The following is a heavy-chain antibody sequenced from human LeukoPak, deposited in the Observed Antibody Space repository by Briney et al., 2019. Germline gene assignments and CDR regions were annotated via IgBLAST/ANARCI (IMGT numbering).Heavy chain of an antibody. CDR1: GFTFSSYG. Sequence: PGGSLRLSCAASGFTFSSYGMHWVRQAPGKGLEWVAVIWYDGSNKYYADSVKGRFTISRDNSKNTLYLQMNSLRAEDTAVYYCARSLGGAVTTEAFAYWGQGTLVTVSS. D-gene: IGHD4-17*01. V-gene: IGHV3-33*01. CDR2: IWYDGSNK. J-gene: IGHJ4*02. CDR3: ARSLGGAVTTEAFAY.